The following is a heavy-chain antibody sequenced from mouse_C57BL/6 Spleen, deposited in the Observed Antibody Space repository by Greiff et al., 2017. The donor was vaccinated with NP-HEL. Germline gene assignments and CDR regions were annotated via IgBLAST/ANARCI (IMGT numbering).Heavy chain of an antibody. J-gene: IGHJ2*01. CDR2: IDPSDSET. CDR3: ARDYYGSSYSFDY. V-gene: IGHV1-52*01. CDR1: GYTFTSYW. D-gene: IGHD1-1*01. Sequence: QVQLQQPGAELVRPGSSVKLSCKASGYTFTSYWMHWVKQRPIQGLEWIGNIDPSDSETHYNQKFKDKATLTVDKSSSTAYMQLSSLTSEDSAVYYCARDYYGSSYSFDYWGQGTTLTVSS.